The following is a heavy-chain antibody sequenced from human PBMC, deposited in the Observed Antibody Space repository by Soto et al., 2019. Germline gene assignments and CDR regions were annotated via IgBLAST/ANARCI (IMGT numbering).Heavy chain of an antibody. CDR1: GFTFSSYG. D-gene: IGHD6-13*01. Sequence: SGGSLRLSCAASGFTFSSYGMHWVRQAPCKGLEWVAVISYDGSNKYYADSVKGRFTISRDNSKNTLYLQMNSLRAEDTAVYYCAKEYSSSSYYYYYYGMDVWGQGTTVTVSS. CDR2: ISYDGSNK. CDR3: AKEYSSSSYYYYYYGMDV. V-gene: IGHV3-30*18. J-gene: IGHJ6*02.